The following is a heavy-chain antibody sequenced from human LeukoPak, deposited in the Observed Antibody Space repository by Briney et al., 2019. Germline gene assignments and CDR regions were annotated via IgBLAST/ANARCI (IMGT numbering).Heavy chain of an antibody. CDR1: GFTFSSYA. CDR2: ISCSGGST. D-gene: IGHD3-9*01. Sequence: GGSLRLSCAASGFTFSSYAMSWVRQVPGRGLEWVSGISCSGGSTYYADSVKGRFTISRDNSKNTLYLQMNSLRAEDTAVYYCAKEPKYYDILTGYFPLYYFDYWGQGTLVTVSS. V-gene: IGHV3-23*01. CDR3: AKEPKYYDILTGYFPLYYFDY. J-gene: IGHJ4*02.